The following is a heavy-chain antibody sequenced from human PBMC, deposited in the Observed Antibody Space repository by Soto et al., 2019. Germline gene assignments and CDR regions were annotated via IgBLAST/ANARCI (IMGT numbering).Heavy chain of an antibody. J-gene: IGHJ4*02. Sequence: GGSLRLSCAASGFTFSDYYMSWIRQTPGKGLEWVAYISGSGNIIYYVDSVKGRFTISRDNAKNSLYLEMNSLRAEDTAVYYCARGVIFHGSGSPIDYWGQGTVVTVSS. V-gene: IGHV3-11*01. D-gene: IGHD3-10*01. CDR3: ARGVIFHGSGSPIDY. CDR2: ISGSGNII. CDR1: GFTFSDYY.